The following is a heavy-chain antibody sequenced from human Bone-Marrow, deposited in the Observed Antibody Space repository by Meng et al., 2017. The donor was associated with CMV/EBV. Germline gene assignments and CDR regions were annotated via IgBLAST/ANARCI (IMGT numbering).Heavy chain of an antibody. D-gene: IGHD2-2*01. V-gene: IGHV3-48*04. CDR1: GFTFRNYG. J-gene: IGHJ4*02. Sequence: GESLKISCAASGFTFRNYGMHWVRQAPGKGLEWVSYISSSGSTIYYADSVKGRFTISRDNAKNSLYLQMNSLRAEDTAVYYCARVIVVVPAACEYFDYWGQGTLVTVSS. CDR2: ISSSGSTI. CDR3: ARVIVVVPAACEYFDY.